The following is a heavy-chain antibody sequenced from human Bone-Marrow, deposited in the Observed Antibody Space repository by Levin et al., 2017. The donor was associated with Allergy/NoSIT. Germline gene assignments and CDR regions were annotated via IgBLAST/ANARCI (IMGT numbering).Heavy chain of an antibody. CDR3: ASRYGSGTYYQGNNY. Sequence: GGSLRLSCAASGFTFSDYYMRWIRQAPGKGLEWISYIITSGTHTSYADSVKGRFTISRDNANNLVFLQMNSLRAEDTAVYYCASRYGSGTYYQGNNYWGQGTLVTVSS. J-gene: IGHJ4*02. CDR1: GFTFSDYY. CDR2: IITSGTHT. V-gene: IGHV3-11*03. D-gene: IGHD3-10*01.